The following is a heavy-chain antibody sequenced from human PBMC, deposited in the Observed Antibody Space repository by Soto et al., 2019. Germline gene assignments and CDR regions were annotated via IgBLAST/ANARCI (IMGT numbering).Heavy chain of an antibody. Sequence: EVQLVESGGGLIQPGGSLRLSCAASGFTLSSNDMNWVRQAPGKGLEWVSLIYSGGSTSYADSVKGRFTISRDNSKNTLYLQMSSLRAEDTAVYYCATRPLLPGAPWGQGTMVTVSS. J-gene: IGHJ3*01. D-gene: IGHD3-22*01. CDR3: ATRPLLPGAP. V-gene: IGHV3-53*01. CDR1: GFTLSSND. CDR2: IYSGGST.